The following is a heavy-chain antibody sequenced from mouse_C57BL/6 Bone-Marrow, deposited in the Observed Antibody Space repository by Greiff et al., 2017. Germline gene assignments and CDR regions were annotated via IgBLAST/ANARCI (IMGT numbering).Heavy chain of an antibody. CDR1: GYTFTSYW. V-gene: IGHV1-55*01. CDR2: IYPGSGST. J-gene: IGHJ1*03. D-gene: IGHD2-10*02. CDR3: ARKGYGNYYWYFDV. Sequence: VNVVESGAELVKPGASVKMSCKASGYTFTSYWITWVKQRPGQGLEWIGDIYPGSGSTNYNEKFKSKATLTVDTSSSTAYMQLSSLTSEDSAVYYCARKGYGNYYWYFDVWGTGTTVTVSS.